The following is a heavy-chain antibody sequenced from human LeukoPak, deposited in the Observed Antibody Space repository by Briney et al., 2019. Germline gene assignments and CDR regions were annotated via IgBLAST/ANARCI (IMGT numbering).Heavy chain of an antibody. CDR2: IYYSGST. CDR1: GGSISSYY. Sequence: SETLSLTCSVSGGSISSYYWSWIRQPPGKGLEWIGYIYYSGSTNYNPSLKSRVTISLDTSKSQFSLKLTSVTAADTAVYYCAREMNYYDSTGYYLHYLDYWGQGTLVTVSS. CDR3: AREMNYYDSTGYYLHYLDY. J-gene: IGHJ4*02. V-gene: IGHV4-59*01. D-gene: IGHD3-22*01.